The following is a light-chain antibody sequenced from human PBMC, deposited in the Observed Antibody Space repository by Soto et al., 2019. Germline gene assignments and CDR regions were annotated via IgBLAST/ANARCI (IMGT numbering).Light chain of an antibody. CDR2: LAT. CDR1: RSLLQTNGNTY. CDR3: MQALQTPFT. J-gene: IGKJ4*01. V-gene: IGKV2-28*01. Sequence: DIVMTQSPLSLPVTPGEPASISCRSSRSLLQTNGNTYLDWYLQKPGQSPQLLISLATNRASGFPDRVSGSGSGTEFTLQIRRVEAEDVGVYYCMQALQTPFTFGGGTKVEIK.